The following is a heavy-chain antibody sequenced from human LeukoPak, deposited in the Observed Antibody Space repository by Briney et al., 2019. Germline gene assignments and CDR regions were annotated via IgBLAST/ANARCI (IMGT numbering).Heavy chain of an antibody. CDR2: IRQDGGEI. Sequence: HAGGSLRLSCTGSGFMFNAYCMSWVRKAPGMGLEWVGKIRQDGGEIFYVDSVRGRFTISRDNAKNSVYLQLNSLRAEDTAVYYCARADLEWYLDLWGRGTLVTVSS. CDR1: GFMFNAYC. CDR3: ARADLEWYLDL. J-gene: IGHJ2*01. V-gene: IGHV3-7*01.